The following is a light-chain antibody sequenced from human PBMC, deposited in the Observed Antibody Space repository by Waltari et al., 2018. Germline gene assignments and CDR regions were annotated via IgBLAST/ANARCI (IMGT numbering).Light chain of an antibody. CDR2: EGT. Sequence: QSALTQPASVSGSPGQSITISCTGISSDVAHDNLVSWYQHLPGKAPKLMIYEGTKRPSGVSIRFSGSKSDNTASLTISGLQAEDEAVYYCCPYAGSSTHVIFGGGTKLTVL. V-gene: IGLV2-23*01. J-gene: IGLJ2*01. CDR1: SSDVAHDNL. CDR3: CPYAGSSTHVI.